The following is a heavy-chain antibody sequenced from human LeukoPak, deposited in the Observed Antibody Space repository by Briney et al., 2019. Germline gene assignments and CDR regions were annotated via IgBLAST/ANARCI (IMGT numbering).Heavy chain of an antibody. CDR3: ARANGGYYDSSGYDY. J-gene: IGHJ4*02. Sequence: GGSLRLSCAASGFTFSSYSMNWVRQAPGKGLEWVSSISSSSSYVYYADSVKGRFTISRDNAKNSLYLQMNSLRAEDTAVYYCARANGGYYDSSGYDYWGQGTLVTVSS. D-gene: IGHD3-22*01. CDR2: ISSSSSYV. V-gene: IGHV3-21*01. CDR1: GFTFSSYS.